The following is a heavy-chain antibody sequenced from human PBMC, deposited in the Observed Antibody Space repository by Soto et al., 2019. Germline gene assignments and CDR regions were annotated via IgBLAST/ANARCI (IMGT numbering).Heavy chain of an antibody. V-gene: IGHV4-39*01. Sequence: SETLSLTCIVSGGSISGSGYYWGWIRQPPGKGLEWIGNIHYSGSTYYNPSLKSRITISVDTSKNQFSLKLSSVTAADTAVYCCARYSNTWNLGNAFDIWGQGTMVT. CDR3: ARYSNTWNLGNAFDI. D-gene: IGHD6-13*01. J-gene: IGHJ3*02. CDR2: IHYSGST. CDR1: GGSISGSGYY.